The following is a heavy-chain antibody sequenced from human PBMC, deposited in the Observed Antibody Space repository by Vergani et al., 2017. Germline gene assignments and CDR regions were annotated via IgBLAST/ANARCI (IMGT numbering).Heavy chain of an antibody. CDR3: ARALVNYDSSGYDYYFDY. CDR1: GGTFSSYA. V-gene: IGHV1-69*12. J-gene: IGHJ4*02. D-gene: IGHD3-22*01. Sequence: QVQLVQSGAEVKKPGSSVKVSCKASGGTFSSYAISWVRQVPGQGLEWMGGFIPIFGTANYAQKFQGRGTITADESTSTAYMELSSLRSEDTAVYYCARALVNYDSSGYDYYFDYWGQGTLVTVSS. CDR2: FIPIFGTA.